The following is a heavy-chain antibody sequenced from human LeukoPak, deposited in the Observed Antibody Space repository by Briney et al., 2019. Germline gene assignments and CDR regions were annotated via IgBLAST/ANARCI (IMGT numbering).Heavy chain of an antibody. D-gene: IGHD3-22*01. V-gene: IGHV4-59*12. Sequence: PSETLSLTCTVSGDSISSYYWSWIRQPPGKGLEWIGYIYYSGSTSNNPSLQSRVTISIDTSKNQISLKLSSVTAADTAVYYCARGRMIRLWGQGTLVTVSS. CDR1: GDSISSYY. CDR3: ARGRMIRL. CDR2: IYYSGST. J-gene: IGHJ4*02.